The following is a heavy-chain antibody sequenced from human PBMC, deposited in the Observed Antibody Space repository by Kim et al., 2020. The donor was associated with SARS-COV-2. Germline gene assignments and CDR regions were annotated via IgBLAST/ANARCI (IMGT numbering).Heavy chain of an antibody. CDR3: ARSYGSGSYHLFYYYGMDV. CDR1: GYTFTSYG. CDR2: ISAYNGNT. D-gene: IGHD3-10*01. V-gene: IGHV1-18*01. Sequence: ASVKVSCKASGYTFTSYGISWVRQASGQGLEWMGWISAYNGNTNYAQKLQGRVTMTTDTSTSTAYMELRSLRSNDTAVYYCARSYGSGSYHLFYYYGMDVWGQGTTVTVSS. J-gene: IGHJ6*02.